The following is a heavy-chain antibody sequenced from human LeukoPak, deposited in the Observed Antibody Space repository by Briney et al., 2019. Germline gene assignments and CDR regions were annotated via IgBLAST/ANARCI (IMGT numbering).Heavy chain of an antibody. V-gene: IGHV4-59*01. CDR2: IYYSGST. J-gene: IGHJ5*02. D-gene: IGHD1-1*01. CDR1: GGSISGYY. CDR3: ARATTGTTNWFDP. Sequence: SETLSLTCTVSGGSISGYYWSWIRQPPGKGLEWIGYIYYSGSTNYNTSLKSRVTISVDTSKNQYSLKLSSVTAADTAVYYCARATTGTTNWFDPWGQGTLVTVSP.